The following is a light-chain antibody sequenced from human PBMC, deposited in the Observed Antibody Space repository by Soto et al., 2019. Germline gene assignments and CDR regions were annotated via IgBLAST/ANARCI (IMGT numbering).Light chain of an antibody. Sequence: DIVLPQSPGTLSFSPGAGDPLTGRARQSVFSSYLAWFQQKPGQAPRLLIYGASSRATGIPDRFSGSGSGTDFSLTISRLEPEDFAVYYCQQYGSSPRVTFGGGTKVDIK. J-gene: IGKJ4*01. CDR1: QSVFSSY. CDR2: GAS. CDR3: QQYGSSPRVT. V-gene: IGKV3-20*01.